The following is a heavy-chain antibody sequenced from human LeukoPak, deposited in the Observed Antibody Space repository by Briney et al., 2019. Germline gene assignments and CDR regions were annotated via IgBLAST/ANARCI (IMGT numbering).Heavy chain of an antibody. CDR1: GFSFSASA. D-gene: IGHD3-10*01. V-gene: IGHV3-73*01. Sequence: GGSLTLACPVSGFSFSASAMQWARPAAGGGLGLVGRIRSKAHSSSTAYPPAVKGRFAIARDDSKNTAYLQINSLKTEDTAVYYCTTFEAASGTYYNLGYWGQGTLVTVSS. CDR3: TTFEAASGTYYNLGY. J-gene: IGHJ4*02. CDR2: IRSKAHSSST.